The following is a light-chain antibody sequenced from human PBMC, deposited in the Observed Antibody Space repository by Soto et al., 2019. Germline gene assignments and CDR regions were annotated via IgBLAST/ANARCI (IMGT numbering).Light chain of an antibody. CDR1: QSISRS. Sequence: EIVLKQSPAVLSVSPGERATLSCRASQSISRSLAWYQQKPGQAPRLLISDASTRATGIPARFSGSGSGTEFTLTISSLQSEDFAVYYCQPRSNWPTFGPGTKVDIK. CDR3: QPRSNWPT. V-gene: IGKV3-15*01. CDR2: DAS. J-gene: IGKJ3*01.